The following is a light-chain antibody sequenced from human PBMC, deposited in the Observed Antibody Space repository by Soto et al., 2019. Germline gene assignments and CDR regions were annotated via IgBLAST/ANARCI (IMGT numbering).Light chain of an antibody. CDR1: SSDVGGYNY. V-gene: IGLV2-14*01. Sequence: QSALTQPASVSGSPGQSIAISCTGTSSDVGGYNYVSWYQQLPGKAPKLLISEVSNRPSGVSNRFSGSKSGNTASLNISRLQAEDEADYYCRSYRPGGPFVFGTGTNDTVL. CDR3: RSYRPGGPFV. J-gene: IGLJ1*01. CDR2: EVS.